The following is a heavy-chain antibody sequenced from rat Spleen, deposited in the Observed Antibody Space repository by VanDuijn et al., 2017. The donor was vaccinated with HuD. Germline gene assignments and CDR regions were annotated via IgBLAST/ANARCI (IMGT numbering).Heavy chain of an antibody. Sequence: EVQLVESNGGLVQPGRSLKLSCAASGFTFNDYYMAWVRQAPTKGLEWVATISYDGRNPYYRDSVKGRFTISRNNAKSTLYLQMDSLRSEDTATYYCTREIMFYFDYWGQGVMVTVSS. J-gene: IGHJ2*01. CDR2: ISYDGRNP. CDR3: TREIMFYFDY. CDR1: GFTFNDYY. V-gene: IGHV5-29*01. D-gene: IGHD1-5*01.